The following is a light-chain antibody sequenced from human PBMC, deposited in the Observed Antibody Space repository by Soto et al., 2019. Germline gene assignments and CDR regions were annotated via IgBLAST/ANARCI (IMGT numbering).Light chain of an antibody. V-gene: IGKV1-5*03. CDR3: QQCQTSSRT. J-gene: IGKJ1*01. Sequence: DIQMTQSPSTLSASIGDRIIITCRASQSINTWLAWYQQKPGEAPKLLIYDGSTLARGVPSRFSGSGSETEFTLTISRLQPDDFATFYCQQCQTSSRTFGQGTKVEV. CDR1: QSINTW. CDR2: DGS.